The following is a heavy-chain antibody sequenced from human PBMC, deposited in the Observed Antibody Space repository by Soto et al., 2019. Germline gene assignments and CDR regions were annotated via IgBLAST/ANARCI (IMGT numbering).Heavy chain of an antibody. J-gene: IGHJ4*02. CDR3: PHRVLRTVFGLVTTTAIYFDF. CDR1: GFSLTTSGVG. V-gene: IGHV2-5*02. D-gene: IGHD3-3*01. Sequence: QITLNESGPTLVKPRQTLTLTCTFSGFSLTTSGVGVGWIRQSPGKAPEWLALIYWDDDKRYSPSLKSRLSITKDTSKNHVPWKKADFDPADTATYYCPHRVLRTVFGLVTTTAIYFDFWGQGTPVAVSS. CDR2: IYWDDDK.